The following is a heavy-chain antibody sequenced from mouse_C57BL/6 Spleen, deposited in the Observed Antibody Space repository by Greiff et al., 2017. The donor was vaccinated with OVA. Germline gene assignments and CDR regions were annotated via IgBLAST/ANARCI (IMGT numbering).Heavy chain of an antibody. Sequence: QVQLQQSGPELVKPGASVKLSCKASGYTFTSYDINWVKQRPGQGLEWIGWIYPRDGSTKYNEKFKGKATLTVDTSSSTAYMELHSLTSEDSAVYFCARPITTVVGGYAIDYWGQGTSVTVSS. V-gene: IGHV1-85*01. CDR2: IYPRDGST. CDR1: GYTFTSYD. J-gene: IGHJ4*01. D-gene: IGHD1-1*01. CDR3: ARPITTVVGGYAIDY.